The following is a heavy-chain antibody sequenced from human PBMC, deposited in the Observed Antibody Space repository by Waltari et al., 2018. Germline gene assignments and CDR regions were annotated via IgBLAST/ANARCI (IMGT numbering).Heavy chain of an antibody. CDR1: GYTLTELS. CDR3: ATEVVVAATLYWYFDL. J-gene: IGHJ2*01. V-gene: IGHV1-24*01. D-gene: IGHD2-15*01. Sequence: QVQLVQSGAEVKKPGASVKVSCKVSGYTLTELSMHWVRQAPGKGLGWMGGVDAEEGETIYAQKFKCRVTMTEETSTDTAYMELSSLRSEDTAVYYCATEVVVAATLYWYFDLWGRGTLVTVSS. CDR2: VDAEEGET.